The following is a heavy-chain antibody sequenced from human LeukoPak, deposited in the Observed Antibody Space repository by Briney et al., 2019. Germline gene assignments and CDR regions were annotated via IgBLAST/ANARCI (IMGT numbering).Heavy chain of an antibody. D-gene: IGHD3-3*01. V-gene: IGHV3-53*01. CDR1: GFSVSNNY. J-gene: IGHJ4*02. Sequence: GGPLRLSCVVSGFSVSNNYIIWVRQAPGNGLERVSVIYGDGRTSHSASVRGRFTISRDNSKNIVSLQMNNLRAEDTAVYYCARGRGLGVVSPYFDYWGQGTLVTVSS. CDR3: ARGRGLGVVSPYFDY. CDR2: IYGDGRT.